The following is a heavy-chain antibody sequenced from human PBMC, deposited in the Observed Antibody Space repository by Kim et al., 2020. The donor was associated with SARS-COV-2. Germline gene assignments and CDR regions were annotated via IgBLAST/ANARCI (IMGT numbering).Heavy chain of an antibody. CDR3: ARDPRFFGVVSTWYFDL. CDR1: GYTFTSYG. J-gene: IGHJ2*01. V-gene: IGHV1-18*04. CDR2: ISAYNGNT. D-gene: IGHD3-3*01. Sequence: ASVKVSCKASGYTFTSYGISGVRQAPGQGLEWMGWISAYNGNTNYAQKLQGRVTMTTDTSTSTAYMELRSLRSDDTAVYYCARDPRFFGVVSTWYFDLWGRGTLVTVSS.